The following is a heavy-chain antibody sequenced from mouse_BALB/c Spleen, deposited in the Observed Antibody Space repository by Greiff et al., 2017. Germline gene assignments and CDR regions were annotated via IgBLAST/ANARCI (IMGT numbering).Heavy chain of an antibody. CDR3: ARHYDYAFAY. Sequence: EVNVVESGGGLVKPGGSLKLSCAASGFAFSSYDMSWVRQTPETRLEWVAYISSGGGSTYYPDTVKGRFTISRDNAKNTLYLQMSSLKSEDTAMYYCARHYDYAFAYWGQGTLVTVSA. CDR2: ISSGGGST. J-gene: IGHJ3*01. V-gene: IGHV5-12-1*01. CDR1: GFAFSSYD. D-gene: IGHD2-4*01.